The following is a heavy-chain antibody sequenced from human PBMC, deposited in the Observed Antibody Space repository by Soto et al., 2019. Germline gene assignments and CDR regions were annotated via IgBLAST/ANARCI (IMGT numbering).Heavy chain of an antibody. Sequence: QVQLVQSGAEVKKPGASVKVSCKASGYTFTSYGISWVRQAPGQGLEWMGWISAYNGNTNYAHKLQGRVTMTTDTSTSTAHMERSSLRSDDTAVYSCARDRVRYFSSTSCSPPYNWFGPWGQGTLVTVSS. D-gene: IGHD2-2*01. V-gene: IGHV1-18*04. CDR2: ISAYNGNT. CDR1: GYTFTSYG. CDR3: ARDRVRYFSSTSCSPPYNWFGP. J-gene: IGHJ5*02.